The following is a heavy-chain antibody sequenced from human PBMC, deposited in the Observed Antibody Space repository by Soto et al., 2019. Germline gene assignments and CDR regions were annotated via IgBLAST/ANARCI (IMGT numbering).Heavy chain of an antibody. CDR1: GSTFSTYW. D-gene: IGHD2-15*01. V-gene: IGHV5-51*01. Sequence: GESLKISCQSSGSTFSTYWVAWVRQRPGKALEWLGLIYPDDSGTRYNPSFRGQVTISAEKSSSTSFLQWSSLKASDTATYYSARQRREAPDNCCSWHLDVWGQGITVTVS. CDR3: ARQRREAPDNCCSWHLDV. CDR2: IYPDDSGT. J-gene: IGHJ6*02.